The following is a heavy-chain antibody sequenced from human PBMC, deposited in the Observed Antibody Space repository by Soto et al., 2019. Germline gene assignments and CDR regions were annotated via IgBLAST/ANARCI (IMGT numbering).Heavy chain of an antibody. J-gene: IGHJ4*02. CDR1: GYTFTSYW. Sequence: GESLKISAKGAGYTFTSYWISCVRQMPGKGLEWMGRIAPSDSYTNYSPSFQGHVTISADKSISTAYLQWSSLKASATAMYYCAIPPYCSSTRCYPPSVWGQGTLVSLSS. V-gene: IGHV5-10-1*01. CDR2: IAPSDSYT. CDR3: AIPPYCSSTRCYPPSV. D-gene: IGHD2-2*01.